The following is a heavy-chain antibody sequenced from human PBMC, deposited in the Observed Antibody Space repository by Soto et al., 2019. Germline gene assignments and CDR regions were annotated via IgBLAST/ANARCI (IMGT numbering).Heavy chain of an antibody. CDR2: IIPIFGTA. CDR1: GGTFSSYA. CDR3: VREPRDAVYFDY. Sequence: ASVKVSCKASGGTFSSYAISWVRQAPGQGLEWMGGIIPIFGTANYAQKFQGRVTITADESTSTAYLDLSSLRSEDTAVYYCVREPRDAVYFDYWGQGTLVTVSS. J-gene: IGHJ4*02. V-gene: IGHV1-69*13.